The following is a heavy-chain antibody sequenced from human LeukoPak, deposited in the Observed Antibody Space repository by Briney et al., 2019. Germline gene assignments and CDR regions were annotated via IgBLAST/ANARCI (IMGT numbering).Heavy chain of an antibody. CDR1: GGSISSYY. Sequence: SETLSLTCTVSGGSISSYYWSWIRQPPGKGLEWIGYIYYSGSTNYNPSLKSRVTISVDTSKNQFSLKLSSVTAADTAVYYCARGFTSGYSDYWGQGTLVTVSS. CDR2: IYYSGST. V-gene: IGHV4-59*12. CDR3: ARGFTSGYSDY. J-gene: IGHJ4*02. D-gene: IGHD3-3*01.